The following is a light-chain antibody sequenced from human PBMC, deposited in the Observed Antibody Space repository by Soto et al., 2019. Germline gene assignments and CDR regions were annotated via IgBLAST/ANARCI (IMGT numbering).Light chain of an antibody. CDR1: SSVVGDYNY. CDR3: SSYTSSSTLV. V-gene: IGLV2-14*01. Sequence: QSVLTQPASVSGSPGQSITISCTGTSSVVGDYNYVSWYQQHPGKAPKVMICDVSNRPSGVSNRFSGSKSGNTASLTISGLQAEDEADYYCSSYTSSSTLVFGTGTKVTVL. J-gene: IGLJ1*01. CDR2: DVS.